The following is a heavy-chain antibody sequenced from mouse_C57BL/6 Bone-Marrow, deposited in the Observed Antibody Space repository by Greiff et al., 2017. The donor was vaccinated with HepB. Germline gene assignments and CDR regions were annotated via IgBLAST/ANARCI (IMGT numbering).Heavy chain of an antibody. CDR3: ARNRSGKRGFAY. Sequence: EVQGVESGGDLVKPGGSLKLSCAASGFTFSSYGMSWVRQTPDKRLEWVATISSGGSYTYYPDSVKGRFTISRDNAKNTLYLQMSSLKSEDTAMYYCARNRSGKRGFAYWGQGTLVTVSA. J-gene: IGHJ3*01. CDR2: ISSGGSYT. V-gene: IGHV5-6*01. D-gene: IGHD4-1*01. CDR1: GFTFSSYG.